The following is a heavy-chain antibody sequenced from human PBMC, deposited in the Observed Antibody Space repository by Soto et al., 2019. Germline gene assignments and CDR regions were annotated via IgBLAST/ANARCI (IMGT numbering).Heavy chain of an antibody. V-gene: IGHV1-69*01. D-gene: IGHD5-18*01. CDR1: GDTLSTHG. CDR3: AAGDSSDTGDH. Sequence: QVQLVQSGAEVKKPGASVKVSCKASGDTLSTHGISWVRQAPGQGLEWMGGTIPIIGTTDYAEKFQGRVTITADESTTTSYMELSSLRPDATAVYSCAAGDSSDTGDHLGQGTLVTVSS. J-gene: IGHJ4*02. CDR2: TIPIIGTT.